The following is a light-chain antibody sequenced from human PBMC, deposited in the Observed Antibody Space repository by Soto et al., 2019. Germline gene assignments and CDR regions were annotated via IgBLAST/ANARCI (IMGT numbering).Light chain of an antibody. CDR2: GAS. V-gene: IGKV3-20*01. CDR3: QQYGVSPLMYT. CDR1: QSVANNY. Sequence: EIVLMQSPGTLSLSPGERATLSCRASQSVANNYLAWYQQKPGQAPRLLIYGASSRAAGVPDRFSGSGSGTDFSLTITRLDPEDFTMYYCQQYGVSPLMYTFGQGTKLGVK. J-gene: IGKJ2*01.